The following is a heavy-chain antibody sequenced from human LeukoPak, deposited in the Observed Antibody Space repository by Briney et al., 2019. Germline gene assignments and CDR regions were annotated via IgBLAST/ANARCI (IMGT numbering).Heavy chain of an antibody. CDR2: INENGDIA. V-gene: IGHV3-43*02. CDR1: GFTFDDYA. Sequence: GGSLRLSCAASGFTFDDYAMHWVRQGPGKSLEWVSLINENGDIAYYGDSVRGRFTVSRDNAKNSLYLQMNSLTTEDTALYCCAKARWEPNFDYWGQGTLVTVSS. D-gene: IGHD1-26*01. CDR3: AKARWEPNFDY. J-gene: IGHJ4*02.